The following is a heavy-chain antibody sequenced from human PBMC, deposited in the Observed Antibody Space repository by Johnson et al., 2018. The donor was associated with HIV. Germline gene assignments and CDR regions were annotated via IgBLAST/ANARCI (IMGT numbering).Heavy chain of an antibody. D-gene: IGHD1-26*01. CDR1: RFMFEDYG. Sequence: VQLVESGGGVLRPGGSLRLSCEGFRFMFEDYGLSWVRQAPGKGLEWVSGINWNGGNIGYADSVKGRCTISRYNVKNSLYLQMNSLRAEDTALYYCARRDSGSLSFDIWGQGTMVIVSS. V-gene: IGHV3-20*04. J-gene: IGHJ3*02. CDR3: ARRDSGSLSFDI. CDR2: INWNGGNI.